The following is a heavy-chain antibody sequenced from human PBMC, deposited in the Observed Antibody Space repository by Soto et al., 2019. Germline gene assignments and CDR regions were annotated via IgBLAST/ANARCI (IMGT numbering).Heavy chain of an antibody. D-gene: IGHD3-9*01. CDR1: GFTLSDHY. CDR3: VRATHLSDPTGYPRCFDS. CDR2: SRDKAQCYIT. Sequence: SVRLSCAGSGFTLSDHYIDWVGQAPGEVLAWVGRSRDKAQCYITAYAASVKVRFTPSRDESKNSVYLQMNSLKTAATAVYYCVRATHLSDPTGYPRCFDSCGQGTPATVSS. V-gene: IGHV3-72*01. J-gene: IGHJ4*02.